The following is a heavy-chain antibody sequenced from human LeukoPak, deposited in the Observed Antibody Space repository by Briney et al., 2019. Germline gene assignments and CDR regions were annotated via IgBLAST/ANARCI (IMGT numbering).Heavy chain of an antibody. CDR2: ISSSGSTI. D-gene: IGHD3-16*02. V-gene: IGHV3-11*04. Sequence: PGGSLRLSCAASGFTFSDYYMSWIRQAPGKGLEWVSYISSSGSTIYYADSVKGRFTISRDNAKNSLYLQMNSLRAEDTAVYYCAKSLYVWGSYRDDWGQGTLVTVSS. J-gene: IGHJ4*02. CDR3: AKSLYVWGSYRDD. CDR1: GFTFSDYY.